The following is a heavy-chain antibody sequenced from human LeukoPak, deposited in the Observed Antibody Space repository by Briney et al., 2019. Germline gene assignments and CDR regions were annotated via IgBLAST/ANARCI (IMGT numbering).Heavy chain of an antibody. D-gene: IGHD3-3*01. V-gene: IGHV1-69*13. CDR3: ARRAEWFSWTRHDAFDI. CDR1: GGSLKNFA. CDR2: FNHIYGTT. J-gene: IGHJ3*02. Sequence: SVKVSCKASGGSLKNFAISWVRQAPGQGPEWMGGFNHIYGTTNYAQKFQGRVTITVDDSTNIAYLDLSSLRSDDTALYYCARRAEWFSWTRHDAFDIWGQGTMVTVSS.